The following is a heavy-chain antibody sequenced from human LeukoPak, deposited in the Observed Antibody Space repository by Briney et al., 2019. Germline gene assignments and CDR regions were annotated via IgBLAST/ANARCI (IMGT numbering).Heavy chain of an antibody. V-gene: IGHV4-59*01. CDR2: ISYSGST. CDR3: ARNKAVTFNWFDP. CDR1: GGSISSYY. D-gene: IGHD6-19*01. J-gene: IGHJ5*02. Sequence: SETLSLTCTVSGGSISSYYWSWIRQPPGKGLEWIGYISYSGSTNYNPSPKSRVAISVDTSKNQFSLKLSSVTAADTAVYYCARNKAVTFNWFDPWGQGTLVTVSS.